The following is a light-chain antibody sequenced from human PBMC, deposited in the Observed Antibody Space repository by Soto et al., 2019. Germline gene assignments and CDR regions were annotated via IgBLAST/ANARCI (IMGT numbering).Light chain of an antibody. CDR2: EVS. V-gene: IGLV2-14*01. Sequence: QSVLTQPASVSGSPGQSITISCTGTSSDVGRYNYVSWYQQHPGKVPKLMIYEVSNRPSGVSNRFSGSKSGNTASLTISGLQAEDEADYYCSSYTSISTYVFGTGTKVTVL. J-gene: IGLJ1*01. CDR3: SSYTSISTYV. CDR1: SSDVGRYNY.